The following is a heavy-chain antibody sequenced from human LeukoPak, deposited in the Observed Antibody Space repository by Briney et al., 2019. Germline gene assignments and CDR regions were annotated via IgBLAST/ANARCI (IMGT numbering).Heavy chain of an antibody. J-gene: IGHJ4*02. V-gene: IGHV3-66*01. Sequence: GGSLRLSCAASGFTVNSNYMSWVRQAPGKGLEWVSVIYSGGSTYYADSVKGRFTISRDNSKNTLYLQMNSLRAEDTAVYYCASGVGARGYYFDYWGQGTLVTVSS. CDR2: IYSGGST. D-gene: IGHD1-26*01. CDR1: GFTVNSNY. CDR3: ASGVGARGYYFDY.